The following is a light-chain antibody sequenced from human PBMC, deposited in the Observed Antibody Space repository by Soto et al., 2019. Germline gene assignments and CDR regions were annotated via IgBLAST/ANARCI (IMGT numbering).Light chain of an antibody. CDR1: SSNIGSFT. CDR2: STS. Sequence: QSVLSQPPSASGTPGQRVTISCSGSSSNIGSFTVSWYQQLPGRAPKLLIYSTSQRSSGVPDRFSGSKSGTSASLAISGLQSEDEAEYYCAAWDGSLNGPYVFGTGTKVTVL. J-gene: IGLJ1*01. V-gene: IGLV1-44*01. CDR3: AAWDGSLNGPYV.